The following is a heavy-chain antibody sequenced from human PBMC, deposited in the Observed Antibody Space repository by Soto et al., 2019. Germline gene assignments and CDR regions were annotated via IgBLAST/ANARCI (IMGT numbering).Heavy chain of an antibody. Sequence: QVQLQQWGAGLLKPSETLSLTCAVYGGSFSGYYWSWIRQPPGKGLEWIGEINHSGSTNYNPSLKSRVTISVATSKNQFSLKLSSVTAADTAVYYCARAQLRGRAVAGPKFLGWGEGTLVTVSS. CDR3: ARAQLRGRAVAGPKFLG. J-gene: IGHJ4*02. CDR1: GGSFSGYY. V-gene: IGHV4-34*01. D-gene: IGHD6-19*01. CDR2: INHSGST.